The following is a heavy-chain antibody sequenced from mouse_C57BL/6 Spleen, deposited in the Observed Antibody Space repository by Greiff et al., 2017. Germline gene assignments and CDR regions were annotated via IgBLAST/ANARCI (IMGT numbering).Heavy chain of an antibody. V-gene: IGHV1-18*01. D-gene: IGHD1-1*01. CDR1: GYTFTDYN. CDR3: ARYYYGSSSAWFAY. Sequence: VQLKQSGPELVKPGASVKIPCKASGYTFTDYNMDWVKQSHGKSLEWIGDINPNNGGTIYNQKFKGKATLTVDKSSSTAYMELRSLTSEDTAVYYCARYYYGSSSAWFAYWGQGTLVTVSA. J-gene: IGHJ3*01. CDR2: INPNNGGT.